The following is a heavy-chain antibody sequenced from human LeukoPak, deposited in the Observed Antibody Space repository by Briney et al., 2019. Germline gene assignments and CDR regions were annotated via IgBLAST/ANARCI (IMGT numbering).Heavy chain of an antibody. Sequence: GGSLRLSCAASGFSFSTYGMHWVRRAPGKGLEWVAFIRHDGSNKYYADSVKGRFTISRDNSKNTLYLQMNSLRAEDTAVYYCVCGWYFDYWGQGTLVTVSS. V-gene: IGHV3-30*02. D-gene: IGHD6-19*01. CDR3: VCGWYFDY. CDR1: GFSFSTYG. CDR2: IRHDGSNK. J-gene: IGHJ4*02.